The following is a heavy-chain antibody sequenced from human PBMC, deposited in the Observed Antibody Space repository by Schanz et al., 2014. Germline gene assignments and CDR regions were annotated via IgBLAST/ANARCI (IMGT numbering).Heavy chain of an antibody. V-gene: IGHV3-30-3*01. D-gene: IGHD2-15*01. CDR2: ISNDGSIK. CDR3: AKGMGYCSGGTCYDYYYYGLDV. CDR1: GFTFSSYA. J-gene: IGHJ6*02. Sequence: QVQLLQFGGGVVQPGRSLRLSCAASGFTFSSYAMHWVRQAPGKGLEWVALISNDGSIKYYADSVEGRFTISRDNSRNTLYLQMNSLRTEDTAVYYCAKGMGYCSGGTCYDYYYYGLDVWGQGTTVTVSS.